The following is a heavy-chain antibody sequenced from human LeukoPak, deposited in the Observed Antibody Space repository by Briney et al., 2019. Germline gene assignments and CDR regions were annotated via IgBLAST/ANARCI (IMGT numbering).Heavy chain of an antibody. CDR2: ITSGGDYI. CDR1: GFTFNTLN. Sequence: GGSLRLSCAASGFTFNTLNMNWVRQAPGKGLEWVSSITSGGDYIYYADSVKGRFTTSRDYAKNSLSLQLNGLRVEDTAVYYCARGHCGVLVGSYAWAPDYWGQGALVTVS. V-gene: IGHV3-21*01. D-gene: IGHD3-9*01. J-gene: IGHJ4*02. CDR3: ARGHCGVLVGSYAWAPDY.